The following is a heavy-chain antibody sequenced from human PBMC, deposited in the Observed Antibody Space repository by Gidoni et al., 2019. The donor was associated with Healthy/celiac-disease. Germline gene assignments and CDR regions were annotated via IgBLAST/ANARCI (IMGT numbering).Heavy chain of an antibody. D-gene: IGHD1-26*01. CDR1: GGSISSYY. CDR3: AREGNLGGSYTRAFDY. V-gene: IGHV4-4*07. J-gene: IGHJ4*02. Sequence: QVQLQESGPGLVKPSETLSLTCTVSGGSISSYYWSWIRQPAGKGLEWIGRIYTSGSTNYNPYLKRRVTMSVDTSKNQFSLKLSSVTAADTAVYYCAREGNLGGSYTRAFDYWGQGTLVTVSS. CDR2: IYTSGST.